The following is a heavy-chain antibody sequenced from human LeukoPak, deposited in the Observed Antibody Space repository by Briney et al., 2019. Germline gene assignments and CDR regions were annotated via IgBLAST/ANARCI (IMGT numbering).Heavy chain of an antibody. D-gene: IGHD3-10*01. V-gene: IGHV3-23*01. Sequence: GGSLRLSCIASGFTLSSYEMSWIRQAPGKGLEWVSSVDYSGGDTHYADSVMGQFTISRDNSKNTLYLQLNSLSADDTAVYYCAREKGSGSYQLDLWGQGTLVTVSS. J-gene: IGHJ5*02. CDR2: VDYSGGDT. CDR1: GFTLSSYE. CDR3: AREKGSGSYQLDL.